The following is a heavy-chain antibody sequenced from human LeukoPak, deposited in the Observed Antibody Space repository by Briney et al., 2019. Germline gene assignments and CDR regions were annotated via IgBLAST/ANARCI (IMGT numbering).Heavy chain of an antibody. CDR3: AKSPGYYDAYDY. Sequence: PGGSLRLSCAASGFTFDDYAMHWVRQAPGKGLEWVSGISWNSDNIGYADSVKGRSTISRDNAKKSLYLQMSSLRAEDTALYYCAKSPGYYDAYDYWGQGTLVTVSS. CDR2: ISWNSDNI. CDR1: GFTFDDYA. D-gene: IGHD3-9*01. V-gene: IGHV3-9*01. J-gene: IGHJ4*02.